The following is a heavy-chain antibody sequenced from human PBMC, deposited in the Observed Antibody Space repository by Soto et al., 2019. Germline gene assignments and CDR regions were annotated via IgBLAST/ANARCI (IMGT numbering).Heavy chain of an antibody. J-gene: IGHJ6*02. CDR1: GYRFDRYG. D-gene: IGHD2-2*01. Sequence: QVQLAQSGAEVKKPGASVKVSCMAHGYRFDRYGVSWVRQAPGQGLEWMGWISAYTGNTNYGQRFKGRVTMSTDTSTTTAYLEVRSLRSDDTAVYFCARDRVQGEVIFNQYAMEVWGQGTTVIVS. V-gene: IGHV1-18*01. CDR2: ISAYTGNT. CDR3: ARDRVQGEVIFNQYAMEV.